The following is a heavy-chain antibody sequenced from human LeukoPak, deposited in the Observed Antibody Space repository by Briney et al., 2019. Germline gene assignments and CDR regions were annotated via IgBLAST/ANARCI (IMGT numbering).Heavy chain of an antibody. J-gene: IGHJ3*02. CDR1: GDSFSSNTGI. CDR2: TYYRSKWFI. CDR3: ARDKVLNGFDI. D-gene: IGHD2-8*02. Sequence: SQTLSLTCAISGDSFSSNTGIWNWVRQSPSRGLEWLGGTYYRSKWFIDYALSVKGRMTINPDTSKNQFSLQLNSVTPEDTAVYYCARDKVLNGFDIWGQGTMVTVSS. V-gene: IGHV6-1*01.